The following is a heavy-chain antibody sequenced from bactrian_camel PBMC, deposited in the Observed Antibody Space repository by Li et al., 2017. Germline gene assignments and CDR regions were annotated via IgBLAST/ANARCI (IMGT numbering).Heavy chain of an antibody. CDR1: GFDFSDNG. Sequence: VQLVESGGGLVQPGGSLRLSCVVFGFDFSDNGMSWVRQAPGKGLEWVSRIIHDGDTTSYADSVRGRFTLSRDNAKNTMRLQMNSLKAEDTAVYYCAAEGDYSDIDVGADFGYWGQGTQVTVS. CDR2: IIHDGDTT. CDR3: AAEGDYSDIDVGADFGY. D-gene: IGHD4*01. J-gene: IGHJ6*01. V-gene: IGHV3S31*01.